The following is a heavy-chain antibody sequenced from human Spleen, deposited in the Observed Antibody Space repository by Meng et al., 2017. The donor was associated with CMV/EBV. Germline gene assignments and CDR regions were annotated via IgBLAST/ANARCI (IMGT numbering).Heavy chain of an antibody. D-gene: IGHD1-14*01. CDR1: GYTLKNYY. Sequence: ASVKVSCKPSGYTLKNYYLHWVRQAPGQGLEWMGIIYPGGGITTYAQKFQGRVTMTTDTSTSTAYMELRSLRSDDTAVYYCADITGDWGQGTLVTVSS. J-gene: IGHJ4*02. V-gene: IGHV1-46*02. CDR2: IYPGGGIT. CDR3: ADITGD.